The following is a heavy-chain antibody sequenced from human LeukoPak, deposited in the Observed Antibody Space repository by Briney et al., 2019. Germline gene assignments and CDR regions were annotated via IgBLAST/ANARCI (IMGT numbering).Heavy chain of an antibody. J-gene: IGHJ5*02. CDR2: IFSGDNT. V-gene: IGHV3-66*02. D-gene: IGHD2-2*01. CDR3: ARDFGRGYCSSTSCYGWFDP. Sequence: GGSLRLSCAVSGFTVSSKYMSWVRQAPGKGLEWVSVIFSGDNTYYADSVKGRFTISRDNSKNTLYLQMNSLRAEDTAVYYCARDFGRGYCSSTSCYGWFDPWGQGTLVTVSS. CDR1: GFTVSSKY.